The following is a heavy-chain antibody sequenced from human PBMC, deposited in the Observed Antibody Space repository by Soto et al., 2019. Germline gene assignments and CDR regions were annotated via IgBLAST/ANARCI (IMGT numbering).Heavy chain of an antibody. CDR3: ARGGSCSSTSCYLYYYYGMDV. J-gene: IGHJ6*02. CDR2: INHSGST. CDR1: GGSFSGYY. V-gene: IGHV4-34*01. D-gene: IGHD2-2*01. Sequence: SETLSLTCAVYGGSFSGYYWSWIRQPPGKGLEWIGEINHSGSTNYNPSLKSRVTISVDTSKNQFSLKLSPVTAADTAVYYCARGGSCSSTSCYLYYYYGMDVWGQGTTVTVSS.